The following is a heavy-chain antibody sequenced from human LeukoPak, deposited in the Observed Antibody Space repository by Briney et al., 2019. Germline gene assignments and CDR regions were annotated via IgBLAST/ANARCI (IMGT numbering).Heavy chain of an antibody. D-gene: IGHD1-1*01. J-gene: IGHJ4*02. CDR3: ARDDVHGY. CDR2: IIPIFGTA. CDR1: GYTFTSYD. Sequence: WASVKVSCKASGYTFTSYDINWVRQATGQGLEWMGGIIPIFGTANYAQKFQGRVTITADESTSTAYMELSSLRSEDTAVYYCARDDVHGYWGQGTLVTVSS. V-gene: IGHV1-69*13.